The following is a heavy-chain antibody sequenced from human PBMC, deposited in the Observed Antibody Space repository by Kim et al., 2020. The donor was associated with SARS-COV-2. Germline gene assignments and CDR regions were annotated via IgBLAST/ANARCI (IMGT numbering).Heavy chain of an antibody. D-gene: IGHD3-9*01. V-gene: IGHV3-49*03. J-gene: IGHJ5*02. Sequence: GGSLRLSCTASGFTFGDYAMSWFRQAPGKGLEWVGFIRSKAYGGTTEYAASVKGRFTISRDDSKSIAYLQMNSLKTEDTAVYYCTRAPHGVSGYFDWYWFDPWAREPWSPSPQ. CDR2: IRSKAYGGTT. CDR1: GFTFGDYA. CDR3: TRAPHGVSGYFDWYWFDP.